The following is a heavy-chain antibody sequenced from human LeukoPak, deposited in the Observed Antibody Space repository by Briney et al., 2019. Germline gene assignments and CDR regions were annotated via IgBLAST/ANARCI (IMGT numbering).Heavy chain of an antibody. V-gene: IGHV3-15*01. J-gene: IGHJ4*02. D-gene: IGHD3-22*01. CDR3: TTGGRYYYDSSDY. Sequence: SKTDGGTTDYAAPVKGRFTISRDDSKNTLYLQMNSLKTEDTAVYYCTTGGRYYYDSSDYWGQGTLVTVSS. CDR2: SKTDGGTT.